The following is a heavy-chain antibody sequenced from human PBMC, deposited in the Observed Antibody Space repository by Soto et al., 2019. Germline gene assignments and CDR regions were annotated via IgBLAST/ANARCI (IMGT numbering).Heavy chain of an antibody. CDR2: FDPEDGET. J-gene: IGHJ4*02. V-gene: IGHV1-24*01. CDR1: GYTLTELS. CDR3: ATDLARTTVTTY. D-gene: IGHD4-17*01. Sequence: ASVKVSCKVSGYTLTELSMHWVRQAPGKGLEWMGGFDPEDGETIYAQKFQGRVTMTEDTSTDTAYVELSSLRSEDTAVYYCATDLARTTVTTYWGQGTLVTVSS.